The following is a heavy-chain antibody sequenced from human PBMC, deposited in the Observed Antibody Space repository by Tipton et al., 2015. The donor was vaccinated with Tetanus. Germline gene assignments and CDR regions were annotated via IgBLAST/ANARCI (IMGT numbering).Heavy chain of an antibody. Sequence: PGLVKPSETLSLTCTASGGSISSYYWSWIRQPPGKGLEWIGYIYFNGSTNYNPSLKSRVTISVDRSKNQFSLKLSSVTAADTAVYYCARLGYDILTGYHYDYWGQGTLVTVSS. V-gene: IGHV4-59*08. J-gene: IGHJ4*02. CDR3: ARLGYDILTGYHYDY. CDR2: IYFNGST. CDR1: GGSISSYY. D-gene: IGHD3-9*01.